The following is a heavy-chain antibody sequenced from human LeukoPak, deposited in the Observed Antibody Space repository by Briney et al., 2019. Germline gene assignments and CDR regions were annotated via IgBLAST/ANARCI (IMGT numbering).Heavy chain of an antibody. D-gene: IGHD6-19*01. J-gene: IGHJ5*02. Sequence: GGSLRLSCAASGFTFSSYAMHWVRQAPGKGLEWVAVISYDGSNKYYADSVKGRFTISRDNSKNTLYLQMNSLRAEDTAVYYCARSRVAGTPNWFDPWGQGTLVTVSS. CDR3: ARSRVAGTPNWFDP. CDR1: GFTFSSYA. CDR2: ISYDGSNK. V-gene: IGHV3-30-3*01.